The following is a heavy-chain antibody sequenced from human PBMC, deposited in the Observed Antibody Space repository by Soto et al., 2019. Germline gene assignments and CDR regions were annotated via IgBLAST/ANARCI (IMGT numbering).Heavy chain of an antibody. CDR2: ISAYNGNT. CDR3: ARELNYDILTGYPY. CDR1: GYTFTSYG. D-gene: IGHD3-9*01. Sequence: GASVKVSCKASGYTFTSYGISWVRQAPGQGLEWMGWISAYNGNTNYAQKLQGRVTMTTDTSTSTAYMELRNLRSDDTAVYYCARELNYDILTGYPYWGQGTLVTVS. J-gene: IGHJ4*02. V-gene: IGHV1-18*01.